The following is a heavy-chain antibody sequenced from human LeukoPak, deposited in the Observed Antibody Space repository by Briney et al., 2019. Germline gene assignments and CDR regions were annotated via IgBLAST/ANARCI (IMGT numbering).Heavy chain of an antibody. J-gene: IGHJ4*02. V-gene: IGHV3-23*01. CDR3: ARDGVAELMSALDY. CDR1: GFTFSIYG. Sequence: GGSLRLSCVASGFTFSIYGMSWVRQAPGKGPEWVSAISDSGTMTYYADSVKGRFTVSRDNSKNSLYLQMNSLRAEDTAVYYCARDGVAELMSALDYWGQGILVTVSS. D-gene: IGHD1-26*01. CDR2: ISDSGTMT.